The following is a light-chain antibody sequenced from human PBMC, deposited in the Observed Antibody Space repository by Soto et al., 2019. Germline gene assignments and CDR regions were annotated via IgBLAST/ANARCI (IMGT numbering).Light chain of an antibody. J-gene: IGLJ3*02. CDR3: AAWDDSLIRYV. V-gene: IGLV1-44*01. CDR2: RND. Sequence: QLVLTQSPSASGTPGQRVNISCSGSNSNIGKNTVSWYQHLPGTAPKLLIYRNDQRPSGVPDRFSGSKSGTSASLAISGLQSEDEADYYCAAWDDSLIRYVFGGGTKLTVL. CDR1: NSNIGKNT.